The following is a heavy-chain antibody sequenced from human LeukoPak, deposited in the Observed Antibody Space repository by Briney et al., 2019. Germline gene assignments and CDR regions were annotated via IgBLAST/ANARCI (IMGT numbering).Heavy chain of an antibody. Sequence: GGSLRLSCAASGFTFSIYSMNWVRQAPGKGLEWVSYISSSSSTRYYADSVKGRFTISRDNAKNSLYLQMNSLRDDYTAVYYCARDRGSDYWGQGALVTVSS. D-gene: IGHD3-16*01. CDR3: ARDRGSDY. J-gene: IGHJ4*02. V-gene: IGHV3-48*02. CDR2: ISSSSSTR. CDR1: GFTFSIYS.